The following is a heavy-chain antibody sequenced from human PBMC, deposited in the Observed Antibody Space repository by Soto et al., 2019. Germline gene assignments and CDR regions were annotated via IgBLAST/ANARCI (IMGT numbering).Heavy chain of an antibody. CDR2: SCHSGNT. CDR1: GGSITIGGYC. D-gene: IGHD3-10*01. CDR3: ARVWFGESSWFDP. Sequence: QLQLQESGSGLVKPSQTLSLTCTVSGGSITIGGYCWSWIRQPPGQGLEWIGYSCHSGNTYYNPSLKSRVTTSLDRSKNQFSLNLSSVTAADTAVYYCARVWFGESSWFDPWRQGTLVTVSS. J-gene: IGHJ5*02. V-gene: IGHV4-30-2*01.